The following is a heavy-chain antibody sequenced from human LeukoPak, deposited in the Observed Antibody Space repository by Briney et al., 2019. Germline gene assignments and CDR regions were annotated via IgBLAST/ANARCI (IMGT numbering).Heavy chain of an antibody. V-gene: IGHV3-64*04. CDR1: GFTFASYT. CDR3: AKGKYSSGGAPDY. CDR2: IGRNGGST. J-gene: IGHJ4*02. Sequence: GGSLRLSCSASGFTFASYTMHWVRQAPGKGLEYVSTIGRNGGSTYYADSVKGRFTVSRDNSKNTLYLQINSLRGEDTAVYYCAKGKYSSGGAPDYWGQGTLVTVSS. D-gene: IGHD6-19*01.